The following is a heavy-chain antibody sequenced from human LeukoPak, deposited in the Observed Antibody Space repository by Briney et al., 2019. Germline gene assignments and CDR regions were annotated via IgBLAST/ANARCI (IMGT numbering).Heavy chain of an antibody. J-gene: IGHJ4*02. D-gene: IGHD7-27*01. Sequence: KPSETLSLTCTVSGASMTSYYWTWIRQPPGKGLEWVGYMYFGERTNYNPSLKSRATISIDTSKKQFSLNLKPVTAADTAVYYCARIPGDRPDDWGQGTLVTVS. V-gene: IGHV4-59*01. CDR1: GASMTSYY. CDR2: MYFGERT. CDR3: ARIPGDRPDD.